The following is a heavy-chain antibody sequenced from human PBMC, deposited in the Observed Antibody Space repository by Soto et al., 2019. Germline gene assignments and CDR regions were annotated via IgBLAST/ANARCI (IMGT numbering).Heavy chain of an antibody. CDR2: IWYDGSNK. D-gene: IGHD2-21*02. CDR1: GFTFSSYG. J-gene: IGHJ6*02. Sequence: GGSLRLSCAASGFTFSSYGMHWVRQAPGKGLEWVAVIWYDGSNKYYADSVKGRFTISRDNSKNTLYLQMNSLRAEDTAVYYCARDYVVVTAGPYGMDVWGQGTTVTVS. CDR3: ARDYVVVTAGPYGMDV. V-gene: IGHV3-33*01.